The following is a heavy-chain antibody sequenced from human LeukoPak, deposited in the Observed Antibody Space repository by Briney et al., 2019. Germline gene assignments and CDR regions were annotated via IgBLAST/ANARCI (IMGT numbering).Heavy chain of an antibody. Sequence: GGSLRLSCAASGFTFSDYYMNWVRQAPGKGLEWVSGISGSSNYIYYAHSMKGRFTISRDNAKNSLYLQVNSLRAEDTAVYFCARDDGYCTGAGCYHRDWYFDLWGRGTLVTVSS. CDR3: ARDDGYCTGAGCYHRDWYFDL. CDR2: ISGSSNYI. D-gene: IGHD2-15*01. V-gene: IGHV3-21*01. J-gene: IGHJ2*01. CDR1: GFTFSDYY.